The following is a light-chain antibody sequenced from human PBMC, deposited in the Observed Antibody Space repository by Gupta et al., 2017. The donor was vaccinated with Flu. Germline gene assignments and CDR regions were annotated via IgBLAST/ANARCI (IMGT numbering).Light chain of an antibody. CDR2: DDT. CDR1: NIGGKT. CDR3: HVSDTDRDNYV. Sequence: SYVVTQPPSMSVAPGQAARLACGGKNIGGKTVHWYQQKSGQAPLLVMFDDTDRPSGIPERFSGSNSGNTATLTISDIEVGEEADYYCHVSDTDRDNYVFGPGNKVTVL. J-gene: IGLJ1*01. V-gene: IGLV3-21*02.